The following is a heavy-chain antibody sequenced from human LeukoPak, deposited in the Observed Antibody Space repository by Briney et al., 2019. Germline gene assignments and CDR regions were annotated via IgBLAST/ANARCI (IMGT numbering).Heavy chain of an antibody. CDR1: GFTVSTYY. CDR3: ARGLGYCTYTTCLLPFDY. CDR2: IYSGGST. Sequence: GGSLRLSCAASGFTVSTYYMTWVRQAPGKGLECVSVIYSGGSTYYADSVKGRFTVSRDNSKNTLYLQMNSLRAEDTAMYYCARGLGYCTYTTCLLPFDYWGHGTLVTVCS. V-gene: IGHV3-53*01. D-gene: IGHD2-2*01. J-gene: IGHJ4*01.